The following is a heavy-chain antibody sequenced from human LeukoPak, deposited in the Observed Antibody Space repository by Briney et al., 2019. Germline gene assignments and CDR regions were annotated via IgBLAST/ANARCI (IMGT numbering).Heavy chain of an antibody. Sequence: SETLSLTCTVSGGSITNYYWSWIRQPPGKGLEWIGYVYYTGSTNYNPSLKSRVTISVDTSKNQFSLKLTSMTAADTAVYYCAILRDWFDPWGQGTLVTVSS. CDR1: GGSITNYY. J-gene: IGHJ5*02. V-gene: IGHV4-59*01. CDR3: AILRDWFDP. CDR2: VYYTGST.